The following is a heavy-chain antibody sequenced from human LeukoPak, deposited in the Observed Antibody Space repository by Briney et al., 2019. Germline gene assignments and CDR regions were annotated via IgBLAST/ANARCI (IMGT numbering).Heavy chain of an antibody. D-gene: IGHD3-10*01. CDR2: ISYDGSNK. Sequence: PGRSLRLSCAASGFTLSSYGMHWVRQAPGKGLEWVAVISYDGSNKYYADSVKGRFTISRDNSKNTLYLQMNSLRAEDTAVYYCAKDGSGSDDEYYFDYWGQGTLVTVSS. J-gene: IGHJ4*02. CDR3: AKDGSGSDDEYYFDY. CDR1: GFTLSSYG. V-gene: IGHV3-30*18.